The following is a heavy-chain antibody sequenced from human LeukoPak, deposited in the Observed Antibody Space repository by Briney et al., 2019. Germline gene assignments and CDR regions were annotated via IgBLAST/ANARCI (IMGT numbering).Heavy chain of an antibody. J-gene: IGHJ4*02. CDR1: GYTFTSYG. V-gene: IGHV1-18*01. D-gene: IGHD3-22*01. CDR3: ASGYSPYYFDD. Sequence: ASVTVSCMSSGYTFTSYGISWVRQAPGQGLEWMGWISAYNGNTNYAQKLQGRVTMTTDTSTSTAYVELRSLRSDDTAVYYCASGYSPYYFDDWGQGTLVTVSA. CDR2: ISAYNGNT.